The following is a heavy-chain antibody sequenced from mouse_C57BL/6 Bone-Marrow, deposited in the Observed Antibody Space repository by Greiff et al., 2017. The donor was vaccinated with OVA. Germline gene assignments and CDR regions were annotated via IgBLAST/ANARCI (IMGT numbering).Heavy chain of an antibody. CDR1: GYSFTGYY. CDR3: ARKYEGLRRGLYAMDY. Sequence: EVQLQQSGPELVKPGASVKISCKASGYSFTGYYMNWVKQSPEKSLEWIGEINPSTGGTTYNQKFKAKATLTVDKSSSTAYMQLKSLTSEDSAVYYGARKYEGLRRGLYAMDYWGQGTSVTVSS. CDR2: INPSTGGT. J-gene: IGHJ4*01. V-gene: IGHV1-42*01. D-gene: IGHD2-4*01.